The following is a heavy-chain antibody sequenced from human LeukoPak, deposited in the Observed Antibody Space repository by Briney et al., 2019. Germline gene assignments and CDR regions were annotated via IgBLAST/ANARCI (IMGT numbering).Heavy chain of an antibody. V-gene: IGHV1-46*01. CDR2: INPSGGST. Sequence: ASVKVYCKASGYTFTSYYMHWVRQAPGQGLEWMGIINPSGGSTSYAQKFQGRVTMTRDTSTSTVYMELSSLRSEDTAVYYCARAREFTVTKNWFDPWGQGTLVTVSS. CDR1: GYTFTSYY. J-gene: IGHJ5*02. CDR3: ARAREFTVTKNWFDP. D-gene: IGHD4-17*01.